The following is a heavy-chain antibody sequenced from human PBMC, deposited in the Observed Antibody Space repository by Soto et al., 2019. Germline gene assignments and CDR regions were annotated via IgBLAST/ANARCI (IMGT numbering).Heavy chain of an antibody. V-gene: IGHV4-59*08. CDR3: ARRVIAVAGSYYFDY. D-gene: IGHD6-19*01. Sequence: QVQLQESGPGLVKPSETLSLTCTVSGGSISSYYWSWIRQPPGKGLEWIGYIYYSGSTNYNPSLKSRVTISVDTSKNQFSLKLSSVTAADTAVYYCARRVIAVAGSYYFDYWGQGTLVTVSS. J-gene: IGHJ4*02. CDR2: IYYSGST. CDR1: GGSISSYY.